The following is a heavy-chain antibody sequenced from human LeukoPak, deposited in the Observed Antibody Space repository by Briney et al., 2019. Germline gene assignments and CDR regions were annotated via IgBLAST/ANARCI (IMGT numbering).Heavy chain of an antibody. CDR1: GYTFTSYY. J-gene: IGHJ6*02. CDR2: INPSGGST. V-gene: IGHV1-46*01. D-gene: IGHD3-9*01. CDR3: AREGHYDILAPSWGMDV. Sequence: ASVKVSCKASGYTFTSYYMHWVRQAPGQGLEWMGIINPSGGSTSYAQKFQGRVTMTRDTSTSAVYMELSSLRSEDTAVYYCAREGHYDILAPSWGMDVWGQGTTVTVSS.